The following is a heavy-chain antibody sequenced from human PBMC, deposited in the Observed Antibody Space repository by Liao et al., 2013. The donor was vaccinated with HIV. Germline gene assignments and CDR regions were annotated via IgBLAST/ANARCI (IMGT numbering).Heavy chain of an antibody. V-gene: IGHV4-59*01. CDR3: AREGVAVTGGFDY. J-gene: IGHJ4*02. CDR1: RGSITSYY. D-gene: IGHD6-19*01. CDR2: IYYSGNS. Sequence: QVQLQEAGPGLVKPSETLSLTCTVPRGSITSYYWSWIRQPPGKGLEWIGYIYYSGNSNFNPSLKSRVTISVDTSKNQFSLKLSSVTAADTAVFYCAREGVAVTGGFDYWGQGTLVTVSS.